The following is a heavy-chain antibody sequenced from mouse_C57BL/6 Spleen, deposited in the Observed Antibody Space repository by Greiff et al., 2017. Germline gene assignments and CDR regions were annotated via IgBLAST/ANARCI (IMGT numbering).Heavy chain of an antibody. V-gene: IGHV3-6*01. J-gene: IGHJ4*01. D-gene: IGHD6-1*01. Sequence: VQLKESGPGLVKPSQSLSLTCSVTGYSITSGYYWNWIRQFPGNKLEWMGYISYDGSNNYNPSLKNRISITRDTSKNQFFMKLNSVTTEDTATYYCARNGLCLYYYAMDYWGQGTSVTVSS. CDR1: GYSITSGYY. CDR2: ISYDGSN. CDR3: ARNGLCLYYYAMDY.